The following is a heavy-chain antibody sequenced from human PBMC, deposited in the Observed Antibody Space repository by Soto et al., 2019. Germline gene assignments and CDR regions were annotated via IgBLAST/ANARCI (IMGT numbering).Heavy chain of an antibody. Sequence: GTLSLTCAVATALVRIRIHYWAWIRQPPGEGLEWIGAIDDSGSTYYSESLKSRVTISVDTSKNQFSLQLNSVTATDTAVYYCARQGRNTRIVLLNHYPAAFWGQGTAVT. V-gene: IGHV4-39*01. J-gene: IGHJ6*02. CDR2: IDDSGST. CDR1: TALVRIRIHY. D-gene: IGHD3-22*01. CDR3: ARQGRNTRIVLLNHYPAAF.